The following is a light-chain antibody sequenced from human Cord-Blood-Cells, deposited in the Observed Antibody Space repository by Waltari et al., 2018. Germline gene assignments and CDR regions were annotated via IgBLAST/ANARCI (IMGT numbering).Light chain of an antibody. CDR1: QGISNY. V-gene: IGKV1-27*01. J-gene: IGKJ4*01. CDR2: AAS. CDR3: QKYNSAPPT. Sequence: DIQMTQSPSSLFASVGDRVTIPCRASQGISNYLAWYQQKPGKVPKLLIYAASTLQSGVPSRFSGSGSGTDFTLTISSLQPEDVATYYCQKYNSAPPTFGGGTKVEIK.